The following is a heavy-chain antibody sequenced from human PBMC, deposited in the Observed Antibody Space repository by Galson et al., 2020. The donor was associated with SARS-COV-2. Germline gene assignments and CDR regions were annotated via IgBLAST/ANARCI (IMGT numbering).Heavy chain of an antibody. D-gene: IGHD3-16*01. CDR2: MSYRGST. CDR1: GGSISSAIYN. CDR3: AGHPCARGGVCYYGVDV. Sequence: SETLSLTCTVSGGSISSAIYNWGWIRQTPGKGLEWIGHMSYRGSTYYNPSLKSRVTISVDTSKNRFSLKLTSVTAADTAIYYCAGHPCARGGVCYYGVDVWGQGTTVTVSS. V-gene: IGHV4-39*01. J-gene: IGHJ6*02.